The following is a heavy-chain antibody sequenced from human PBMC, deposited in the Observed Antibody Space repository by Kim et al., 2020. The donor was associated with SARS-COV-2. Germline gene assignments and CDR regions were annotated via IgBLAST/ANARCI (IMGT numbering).Heavy chain of an antibody. Sequence: SETLSLTCAVSGGSISSSNWWSWVRQHPGKGLEWIGEIYHSGSTNYNPSLKSRVTISVDKSKNQFSLKLSSVTAADTAVYYCARDSVTSHSAMVRGVIIRYFQHWGQGTLVTVSS. CDR1: GGSISSSNW. J-gene: IGHJ1*01. CDR2: IYHSGST. V-gene: IGHV4-4*02. CDR3: ARDSVTSHSAMVRGVIIRYFQH. D-gene: IGHD3-10*01.